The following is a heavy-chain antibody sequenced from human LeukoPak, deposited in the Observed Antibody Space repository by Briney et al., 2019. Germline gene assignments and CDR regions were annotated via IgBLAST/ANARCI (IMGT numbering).Heavy chain of an antibody. CDR3: AELTSMVEQY. V-gene: IGHV3-74*01. D-gene: IGHD3-10*01. CDR1: GLTLSSYW. CDR2: INSDGSST. Sequence: PGRSLRLSCAASGLTLSSYWMHWVRQAPGKGLVWVSRINSDGSSTRYADSVKGRLTISRDNAKNTLYLQMNSLRAEDTAVYYCAELTSMVEQYWGQGTLVTVSS. J-gene: IGHJ4*02.